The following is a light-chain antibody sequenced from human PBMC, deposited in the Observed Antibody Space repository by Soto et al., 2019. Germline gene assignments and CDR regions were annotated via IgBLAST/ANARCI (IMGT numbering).Light chain of an antibody. CDR3: TSHAGSNNYA. Sequence: QAALPQAPSATGYPGQSVTISSNGTRSDVGGYNDVSWYQQHPGKAPKLIISEVSKRPSGVPDRFSGSKSGNTASLTVSGLQAEDEADYYCTSHAGSNNYAFGTGTKVIVL. CDR2: EVS. V-gene: IGLV2-8*01. J-gene: IGLJ1*01. CDR1: RSDVGGYND.